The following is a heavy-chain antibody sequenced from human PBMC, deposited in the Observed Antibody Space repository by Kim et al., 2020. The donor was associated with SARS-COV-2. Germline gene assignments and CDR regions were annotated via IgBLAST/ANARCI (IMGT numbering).Heavy chain of an antibody. CDR2: ISNDGIDK. D-gene: IGHD6-19*01. J-gene: IGHJ4*02. V-gene: IGHV3-30*18. CDR1: GFSFSNYG. Sequence: GGSLRLSCAVSGFSFSNYGMHWVRQAPGKGLEWLGVISNDGIDKFYAESVKGRFTISRDNSNNIVYVQMNSLRPEDTAIYYCAKGVSSGWLNFFDSWGRGTLVTVAS. CDR3: AKGVSSGWLNFFDS.